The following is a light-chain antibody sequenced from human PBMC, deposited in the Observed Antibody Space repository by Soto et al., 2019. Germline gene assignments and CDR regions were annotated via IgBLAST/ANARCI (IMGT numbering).Light chain of an antibody. CDR3: SSYAGRSTWV. CDR2: EGT. Sequence: QSALTQPASLSGSPGQSITLSCTGTGSDIGSYDLVSWYQHLPGEAPKLIIYEGTKRPSGVSHRFSGSKSGYTASLSISGLQADDAADYFCSSYAGRSTWVFGGGTKVTVL. V-gene: IGLV2-23*01. J-gene: IGLJ3*02. CDR1: GSDIGSYDL.